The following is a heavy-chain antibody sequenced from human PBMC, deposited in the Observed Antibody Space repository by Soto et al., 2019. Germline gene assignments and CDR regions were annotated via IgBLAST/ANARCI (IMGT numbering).Heavy chain of an antibody. V-gene: IGHV3-23*01. CDR3: AKNPGYYYDRTGYLFDY. D-gene: IGHD3-22*01. CDR1: EFTFSNYA. J-gene: IGHJ4*02. CDR2: ISYGGGTT. Sequence: GGSLRLSCAASEFTFSNYAMSWVRQAPGKGLEWVSAISYGGGTTYYADSVKGRFTISRDNSKNTLYLQMNSLRAEDTAVYYCAKNPGYYYDRTGYLFDYWGQGTLVT.